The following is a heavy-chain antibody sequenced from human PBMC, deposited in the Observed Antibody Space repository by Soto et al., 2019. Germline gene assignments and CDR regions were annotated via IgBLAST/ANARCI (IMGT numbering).Heavy chain of an antibody. Sequence: GGSLRLSCAVSGFTFGSYWMNWVRLIPGKGLEWVAYIKPDGSATYYVDSVRGRFTISRDNAKNSLYLQMNSLRVEDTSVYYCARAGYCGPGCYYYFDYWGQGTLVTVSS. CDR1: GFTFGSYW. CDR2: IKPDGSAT. D-gene: IGHD2-21*02. J-gene: IGHJ4*02. V-gene: IGHV3-7*01. CDR3: ARAGYCGPGCYYYFDY.